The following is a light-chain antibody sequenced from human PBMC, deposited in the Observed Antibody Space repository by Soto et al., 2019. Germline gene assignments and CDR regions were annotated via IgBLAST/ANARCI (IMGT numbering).Light chain of an antibody. V-gene: IGKV1-27*01. CDR3: QKYYSEPPGT. Sequence: DIQMTQSPSSLSASVGERATITCRASQGINNFLAWYQQRPGQVPKLLIYGASTLHSGVPSRFSGSGSATDFSRTTSSLQHADIAAYYYQKYYSEPPGTFGQGTKVEIK. J-gene: IGKJ1*01. CDR1: QGINNF. CDR2: GAS.